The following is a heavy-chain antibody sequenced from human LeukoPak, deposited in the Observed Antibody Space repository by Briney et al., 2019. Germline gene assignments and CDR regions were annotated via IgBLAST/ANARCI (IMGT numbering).Heavy chain of an antibody. CDR2: IKQDGSEK. Sequence: GGYLRLFCAAPGFTLSSYWMSWVRQAPGKGLEWVANIKQDGSEKYYVDSVKGRFTISRDNAKNSLYLQMNSLRAEDTAVYYCARDRDWVFDYWGQGTLVTVSS. J-gene: IGHJ4*02. CDR1: GFTLSSYW. V-gene: IGHV3-7*01. CDR3: ARDRDWVFDY. D-gene: IGHD3/OR15-3a*01.